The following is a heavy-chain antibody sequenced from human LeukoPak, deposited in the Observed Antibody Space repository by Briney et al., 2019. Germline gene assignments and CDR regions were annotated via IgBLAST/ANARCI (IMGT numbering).Heavy chain of an antibody. Sequence: GGSLRLSCAASGFTFTDWYMSWIRQPPEKGLQWLSYISSDSGDTSYADSVRGRFTISRDNAKKSVYLQMNSLRAEDTAIYYCVKSAGRNGGNWGQGTLVTVSS. CDR3: VKSAGRNGGN. J-gene: IGHJ4*02. CDR2: ISSDSGDT. CDR1: GFTFTDWY. D-gene: IGHD1-26*01. V-gene: IGHV3-11*06.